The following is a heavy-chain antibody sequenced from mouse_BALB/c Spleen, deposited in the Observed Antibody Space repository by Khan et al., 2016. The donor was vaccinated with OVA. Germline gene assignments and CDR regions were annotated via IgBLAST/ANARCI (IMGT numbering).Heavy chain of an antibody. J-gene: IGHJ4*01. V-gene: IGHV1-18*01. D-gene: IGHD3-3*01. CDR3: AKDAGRY. CDR2: INPKNGGT. CDR1: GYTFPEYT. Sequence: EVQLQESGPELVKPGASVKISCKTSGYTFPEYTVHWVKQSLGKSLDWIGVINPKNGGTAYNQKFKGKATLTVDKSSSTAYMEFRSLTSEDSAVYYCAKDAGRYWGQGTSVTVAS.